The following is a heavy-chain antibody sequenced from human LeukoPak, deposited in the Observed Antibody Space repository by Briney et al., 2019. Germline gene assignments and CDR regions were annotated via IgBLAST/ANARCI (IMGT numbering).Heavy chain of an antibody. V-gene: IGHV3-30*01. CDR2: ISYDGSNK. CDR3: ARDENTVATGPDY. J-gene: IGHJ4*02. Sequence: PGGSLRLSCAASGFAFSDYAMHWVRQAPGKGLEWVAVISYDGSNKYYADSVKGRFTISRENSKNTPYLQMNSLRREDTAVYYCARDENTVATGPDYWGQGTLVTVSS. CDR1: GFAFSDYA. D-gene: IGHD5-12*01.